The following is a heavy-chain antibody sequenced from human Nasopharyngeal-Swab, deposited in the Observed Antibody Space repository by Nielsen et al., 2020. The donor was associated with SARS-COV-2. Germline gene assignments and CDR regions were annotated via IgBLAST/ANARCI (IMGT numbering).Heavy chain of an antibody. CDR2: IDSSGNSR. CDR3: AKGAYFMLITDV. V-gene: IGHV3-48*03. CDR1: GFTLSNYE. Sequence: GGSLRLSCKASGFTLSNYEMNWVRQAPGKGLEWVSSIDSSGNSRYYADSVRGRFSISRDNSKNSLFLQMTSLRVEDTAVYYCAKGAYFMLITDVRGQGTTVTVSS. D-gene: IGHD2-8*01. J-gene: IGHJ6*02.